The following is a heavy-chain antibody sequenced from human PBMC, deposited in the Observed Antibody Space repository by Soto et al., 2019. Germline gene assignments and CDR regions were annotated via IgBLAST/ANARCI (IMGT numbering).Heavy chain of an antibody. J-gene: IGHJ6*02. CDR1: GFTFSSYA. CDR3: AKDRYIVVVQAAMRSDGMDV. CDR2: ISGSGGST. V-gene: IGHV3-23*01. Sequence: GGSLRLSCAASGFTFSSYAMSWVRQAPGKGLEWVSAISGSGGSTYYADSVKGRFTISRDNSKNTLYLQMNSLRAEDTAVYYCAKDRYIVVVQAAMRSDGMDVWGQGTRVTVSS. D-gene: IGHD2-2*01.